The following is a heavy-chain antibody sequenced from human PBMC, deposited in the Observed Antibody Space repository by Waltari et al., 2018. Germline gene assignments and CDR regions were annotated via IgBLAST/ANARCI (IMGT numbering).Heavy chain of an antibody. CDR3: AKDPRATVAYPDY. V-gene: IGHV3-49*03. D-gene: IGHD4-17*01. CDR2: IRSKAYGGTT. CDR1: GFTFGDYA. J-gene: IGHJ4*02. Sequence: EVQLVESGGGLVQPGRSLRLSCTASGFTFGDYAMSWFRQAPGKGLEWVGFIRSKAYGGTTEYAASVKGRFTISRDDSKNTLYLQMNSLRAEDTAMYYCAKDPRATVAYPDYWGQGTLVTVSS.